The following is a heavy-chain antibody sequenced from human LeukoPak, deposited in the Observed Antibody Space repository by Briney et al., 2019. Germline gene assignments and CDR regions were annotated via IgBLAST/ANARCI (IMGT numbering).Heavy chain of an antibody. CDR3: ARVMGGYSGYDYDY. CDR1: GYTFTDYY. V-gene: IGHV1-2*02. J-gene: IGHJ4*02. D-gene: IGHD5-12*01. CDR2: IHPNSGGT. Sequence: ASVTVSFKASGYTFTDYYLHWVRQAPGQGVEWMGWIHPNSGGTHYAQKFQGRVTMTRDTSITTAYMELTRRRSDDTAVYYCARVMGGYSGYDYDYWGQGTLVTASS.